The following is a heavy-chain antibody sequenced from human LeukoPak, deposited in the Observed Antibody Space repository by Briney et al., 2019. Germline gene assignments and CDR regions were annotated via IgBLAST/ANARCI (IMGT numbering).Heavy chain of an antibody. CDR1: GGSISSFY. V-gene: IGHV4-34*01. J-gene: IGHJ4*02. Sequence: ASETLSLTCFVSGGSISSFYWNWIRQPAGKGLEWIGEINHSGSTNYNPPLKSRVTISVDTSKNQFSLKLSSVTAADTAVYYCARLSVSTVTRSFDYWGRGTLVTVSS. CDR2: INHSGST. CDR3: ARLSVSTVTRSFDY. D-gene: IGHD4-17*01.